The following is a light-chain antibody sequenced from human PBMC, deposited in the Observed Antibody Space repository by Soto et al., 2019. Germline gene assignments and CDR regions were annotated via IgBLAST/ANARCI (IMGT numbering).Light chain of an antibody. Sequence: QSPLTKPPSASGSPGQSVAISCTGTSSDVGGYNYVSWYQQHPGKAPKLMIYEVNKRPSGVPDRFSGSKSGNTASLTVSGLQAEDEADYYCSSYAGSSNVFGTGTKVTVL. V-gene: IGLV2-8*01. CDR2: EVN. CDR1: SSDVGGYNY. CDR3: SSYAGSSNV. J-gene: IGLJ1*01.